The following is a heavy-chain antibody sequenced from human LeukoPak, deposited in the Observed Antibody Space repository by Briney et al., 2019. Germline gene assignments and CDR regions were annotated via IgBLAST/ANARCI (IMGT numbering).Heavy chain of an antibody. V-gene: IGHV1-69*13. CDR1: GGTFSRYA. CDR2: IIPIFGTA. Sequence: ASVKVSCKASGGTFSRYAISWVRQAPGQGLEWMGGIIPIFGTANYAQKFQGKVTIIADESTSTAYMELSSLRSEDTAVYYCAREGHSSSWFDYWGQGTLVTVSS. D-gene: IGHD6-13*01. CDR3: AREGHSSSWFDY. J-gene: IGHJ4*02.